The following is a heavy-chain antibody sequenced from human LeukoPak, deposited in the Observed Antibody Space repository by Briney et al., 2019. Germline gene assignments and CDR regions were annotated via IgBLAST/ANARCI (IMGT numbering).Heavy chain of an antibody. D-gene: IGHD6-13*01. Sequence: PSETLSLTCAVYGGSFSGYYWSWIRQPPGKGLEWIGEINHSGSTNYNPSLKSRVTISVDTSKNQFSLKLSSVTAADTAVYYCARGPRQQLVLYYWFDPWGQGTLVTVSS. CDR3: ARGPRQQLVLYYWFDP. CDR1: GGSFSGYY. J-gene: IGHJ5*02. CDR2: INHSGST. V-gene: IGHV4-34*01.